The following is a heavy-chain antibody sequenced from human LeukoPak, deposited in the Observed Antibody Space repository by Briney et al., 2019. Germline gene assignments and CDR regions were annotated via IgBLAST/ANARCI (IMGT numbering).Heavy chain of an antibody. V-gene: IGHV3-23*01. D-gene: IGHD3-22*01. CDR3: AKERDYYDSSGYYNGGFDP. CDR1: GFTFSSYA. Sequence: PGGSLRLSCAASGFTFSSYAMSWVSQAPGKGLEWVSAISGSGGSTYYADSVKGRFTISRDNSKNTLYLQMNSLRAEDTAVYYCAKERDYYDSSGYYNGGFDPWGQGTLVTVSS. J-gene: IGHJ5*02. CDR2: ISGSGGST.